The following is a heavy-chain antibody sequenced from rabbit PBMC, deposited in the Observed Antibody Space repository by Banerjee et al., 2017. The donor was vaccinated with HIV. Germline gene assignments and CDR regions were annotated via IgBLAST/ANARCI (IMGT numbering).Heavy chain of an antibody. Sequence: QEQLEESGGDLVKPEGSLTLTCTASGFSFSGNYHMCWVRQAPGKGLEWIACIEAGTSGFTYFANWAKGRFTISMTSSTTVTLQMTSLTAADTATYFCARDTSSSFSSYGMDLWGPGTLVTVS. CDR3: ARDTSSSFSSYGMDL. D-gene: IGHD1-1*01. J-gene: IGHJ6*01. V-gene: IGHV1S45*01. CDR1: GFSFSGNYH. CDR2: IEAGTSGFT.